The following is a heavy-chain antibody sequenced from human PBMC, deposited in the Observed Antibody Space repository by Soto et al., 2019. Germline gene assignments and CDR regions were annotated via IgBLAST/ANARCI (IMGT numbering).Heavy chain of an antibody. Sequence: PGGSLRLSCAASGFTFSSYAMGWVRQAPGKGLEWVSAISGSGGSTYYADSVKGRFTISRDNSKNTLYLQMNSLRAEDTAVYYCAKDEWQWPTFFQHWGQGTLVTVSS. J-gene: IGHJ1*01. CDR1: GFTFSSYA. D-gene: IGHD6-19*01. V-gene: IGHV3-23*01. CDR2: ISGSGGST. CDR3: AKDEWQWPTFFQH.